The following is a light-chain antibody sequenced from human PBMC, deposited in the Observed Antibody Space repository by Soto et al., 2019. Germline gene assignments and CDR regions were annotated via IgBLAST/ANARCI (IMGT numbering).Light chain of an antibody. J-gene: IGLJ2*01. CDR3: QAWDSSTVV. CDR2: QDS. CDR1: TLGDKY. Sequence: SSELTQPPAVSVSAGQTASITCSGDTLGDKYACWYQQKPGQSPVLVIYQDSKRPSGIPERFSGSNSGNTATLTISGTQAMDEADYYCQAWDSSTVVFGGGTKLTVL. V-gene: IGLV3-1*01.